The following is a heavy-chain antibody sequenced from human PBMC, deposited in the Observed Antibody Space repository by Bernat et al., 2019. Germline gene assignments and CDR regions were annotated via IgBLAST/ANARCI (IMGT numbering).Heavy chain of an antibody. J-gene: IGHJ4*02. CDR1: GFTVSSNY. V-gene: IGHV3-66*01. CDR3: ARDEGGYDSSLLGY. CDR2: IYSGGST. Sequence: EVQLVESGGGLVQPGGSLRLSCAASGFTVSSNYMSWVRQAPGKGLEWVSVIYSGGSTYYADSVKGRFTISRDNSKNTLYLQMNSLRAEDTAVNYCARDEGGYDSSLLGYWGQGTLVTVSS. D-gene: IGHD3-22*01.